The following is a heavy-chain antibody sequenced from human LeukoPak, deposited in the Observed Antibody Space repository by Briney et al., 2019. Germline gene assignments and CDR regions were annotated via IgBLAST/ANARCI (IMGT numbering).Heavy chain of an antibody. CDR3: ERHQSAFWYFDL. V-gene: IGHV4-39*01. J-gene: IGHJ2*01. Sequence: SETLSLTCTVSGGSISSGSYYWGWIRQPPGKGLEWIGSIYHSGFAYYNPSLKSRVTISVDLSRNQFSLKLNSVTAAGTAVYYCERHQSAFWYFDLWGRGTPVTVSS. CDR2: IYHSGFA. CDR1: GGSISSGSYY.